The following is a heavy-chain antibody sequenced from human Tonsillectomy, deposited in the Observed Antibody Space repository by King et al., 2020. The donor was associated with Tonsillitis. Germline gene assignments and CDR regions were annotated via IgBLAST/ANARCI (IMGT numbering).Heavy chain of an antibody. Sequence: QLQESGPGLVKPSETLSLTCTVSGGSISSYYWSWIRQPPGKGLEWIGYIYYSGSTNYNPSLKSRVTISVDTSKNQFSLKLSSVPAADTAGYYCARDWDFYESSEGHPFDIGGQGTMVTVSS. V-gene: IGHV4-59*01. CDR1: GGSISSYY. CDR2: IYYSGST. CDR3: ARDWDFYESSEGHPFDI. D-gene: IGHD3-22*01. J-gene: IGHJ3*02.